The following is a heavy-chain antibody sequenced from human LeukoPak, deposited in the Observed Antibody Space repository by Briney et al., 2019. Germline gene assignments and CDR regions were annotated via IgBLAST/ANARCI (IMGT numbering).Heavy chain of an antibody. CDR3: ARDPSGAYDYVWGSYRPTTIQFDY. CDR1: GYSFTTYG. J-gene: IGHJ4*02. Sequence: GASVKVSCKASGYSFTTYGISWVRQAPGQGLEWMGWISAYNGNTNYAQKLQGRVTMTTDTSTSTAYMELRSLRSDDTAVYYCARDPSGAYDYVWGSYRPTTIQFDYWGQGTLVTVSS. D-gene: IGHD3-16*02. CDR2: ISAYNGNT. V-gene: IGHV1-18*01.